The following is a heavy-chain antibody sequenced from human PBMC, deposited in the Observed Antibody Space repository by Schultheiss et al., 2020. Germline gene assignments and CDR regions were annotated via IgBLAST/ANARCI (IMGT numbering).Heavy chain of an antibody. CDR3: TTDPTTVVKDPYSYYYYYMDV. D-gene: IGHD4-23*01. Sequence: GGSLRLSCAASGFTFSSYAMSWVRQAPGKGLEWVGRIKSKTDGGTTDYAAPVKGRFTISRDDSKNTLYLQMNSLKTEDTAVYYCTTDPTTVVKDPYSYYYYYMDVWGKGTTVTVSS. J-gene: IGHJ6*03. V-gene: IGHV3-15*01. CDR2: IKSKTDGGTT. CDR1: GFTFSSYA.